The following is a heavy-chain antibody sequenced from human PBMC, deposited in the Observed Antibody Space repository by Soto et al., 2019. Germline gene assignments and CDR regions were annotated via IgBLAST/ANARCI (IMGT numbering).Heavy chain of an antibody. Sequence: PSETLSLTCAVYGGSFSGYYWSWIRQPPGKGLEWIGEINHSGSTNYNPSLKSRVTISVDTSKNQFSLKLSSVTAADTAVYYCASTFAGDYEYYFDYWGQGTLVTVSS. CDR2: INHSGST. J-gene: IGHJ4*02. CDR3: ASTFAGDYEYYFDY. CDR1: GGSFSGYY. V-gene: IGHV4-34*01. D-gene: IGHD4-17*01.